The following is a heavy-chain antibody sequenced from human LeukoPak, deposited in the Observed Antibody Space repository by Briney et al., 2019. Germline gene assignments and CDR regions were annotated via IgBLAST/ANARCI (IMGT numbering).Heavy chain of an antibody. J-gene: IGHJ4*02. D-gene: IGHD6-13*01. Sequence: SETLPLTCTVSGGSISSYYWSWIRQPPGKGLEWIGYIYYSGSTNYNPSLKSRVTISVDTSKNQFSLKLSSVTAADTAVYYCARFSIAAAGTSSFDYWGQGTLVTVSS. CDR3: ARFSIAAAGTSSFDY. CDR2: IYYSGST. CDR1: GGSISSYY. V-gene: IGHV4-59*01.